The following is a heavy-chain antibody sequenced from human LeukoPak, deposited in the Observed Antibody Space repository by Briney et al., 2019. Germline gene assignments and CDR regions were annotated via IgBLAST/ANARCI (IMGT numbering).Heavy chain of an antibody. CDR3: ARERITMVRGVIITSKDLDY. Sequence: GGSLRLSCVASGFTFGKYWMSWVRQAPGKGLEWVANIKLDGSEKNYVDSVKGRFTISRDNTKNSLYLQMNSLRAEDTAVYYCARERITMVRGVIITSKDLDYWGQGTLVTVSS. CDR1: GFTFGKYW. CDR2: IKLDGSEK. V-gene: IGHV3-7*01. J-gene: IGHJ4*02. D-gene: IGHD3-10*01.